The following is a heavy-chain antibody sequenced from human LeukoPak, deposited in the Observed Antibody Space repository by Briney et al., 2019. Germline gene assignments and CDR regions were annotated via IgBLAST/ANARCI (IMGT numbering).Heavy chain of an antibody. Sequence: GGSLRLSCAASGFTFSSYAMSWVRQAPGKGLEWVSAISGSGGSTYYADSVKGRFTISRDNSKNTLYLQMGSLRAEDMAVYYCARGRYSSGWEGGYWGQGTLVTVSS. D-gene: IGHD6-19*01. CDR3: ARGRYSSGWEGGY. CDR1: GFTFSSYA. J-gene: IGHJ4*02. CDR2: ISGSGGST. V-gene: IGHV3-23*01.